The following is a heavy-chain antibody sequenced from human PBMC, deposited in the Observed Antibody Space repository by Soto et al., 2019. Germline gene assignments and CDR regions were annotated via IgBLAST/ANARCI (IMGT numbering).Heavy chain of an antibody. CDR2: IYSGDST. V-gene: IGHV3-53*01. Sequence: EVQLAESGGGLIQPGGSLRLSCAASGFAVSNNYMSWVRQAPGKGLEWVSVIYSGDSTYYADSVKGRFTISRDNSKNTLYLQMNSLRAEDTAVYFCARGDSDFADFDYWGQGTLVIVSS. J-gene: IGHJ4*02. CDR1: GFAVSNNY. CDR3: ARGDSDFADFDY. D-gene: IGHD4-4*01.